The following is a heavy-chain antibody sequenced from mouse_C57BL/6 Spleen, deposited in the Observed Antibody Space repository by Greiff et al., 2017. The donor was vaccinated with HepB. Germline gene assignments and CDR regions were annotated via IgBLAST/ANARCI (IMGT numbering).Heavy chain of an antibody. CDR2: IYPGDGDT. D-gene: IGHD3-3*01. V-gene: IGHV1-80*01. J-gene: IGHJ4*01. CDR3: AREGGRDYAMDY. CDR1: GYAFSSYW. Sequence: VMLVESGAELVKPGASVKISCKASGYAFSSYWMNWVKQRPGKGLEWIGQIYPGDGDTNYNGKFKGKATLTADKSSSTAYMQLSSRTSEDSAVYFCAREGGRDYAMDYWGQRTSVTVSS.